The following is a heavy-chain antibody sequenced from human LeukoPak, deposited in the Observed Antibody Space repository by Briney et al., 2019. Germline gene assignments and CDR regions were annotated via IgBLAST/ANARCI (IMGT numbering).Heavy chain of an antibody. Sequence: GASVKVSCKASGYTFTSYGISWVRQAPGQGLEWMGWMNPNSGNTGYAQKFQGRVTMTRNTSISTAYMELSSLRSEDTAVYYCARGWGSIAAAGSNFDPWGQGTLVTVSS. CDR2: MNPNSGNT. J-gene: IGHJ5*02. CDR3: ARGWGSIAAAGSNFDP. V-gene: IGHV1-8*02. CDR1: GYTFTSYG. D-gene: IGHD6-13*01.